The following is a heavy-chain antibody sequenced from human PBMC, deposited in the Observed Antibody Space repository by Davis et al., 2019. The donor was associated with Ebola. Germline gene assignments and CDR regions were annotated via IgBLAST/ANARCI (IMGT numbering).Heavy chain of an antibody. J-gene: IGHJ3*02. CDR3: ARDRYCSSTSCYSNADAFDI. V-gene: IGHV4-39*07. Sequence: PSETLSLTCTVSGGSISSGPYYWGWIRQPPGKGLEWIGSIYYSGSIYYNPSLKSRVPISVDTSKNQFSLHLSSVTAADTAVYYFARDRYCSSTSCYSNADAFDIWGQGTKVTVSS. D-gene: IGHD2-2*01. CDR1: GGSISSGPYY. CDR2: IYYSGSI.